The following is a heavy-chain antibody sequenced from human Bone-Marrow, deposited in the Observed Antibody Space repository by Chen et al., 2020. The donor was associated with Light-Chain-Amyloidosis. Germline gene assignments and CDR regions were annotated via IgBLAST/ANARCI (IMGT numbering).Heavy chain of an antibody. D-gene: IGHD3-10*01. J-gene: IGHJ4*02. V-gene: IGHV3-23*04. CDR2: VSGSTVST. CDR3: TRKGGYFDF. Sequence: EVQLVESGGGLVQPGGCLQHSCATSGCNFSSFGMSWVRQAPGKGLEWVSTVSGSTVSTYYAGAVKGRFIISRDNSKSTLYLQMNSLRAGDTAVYFCTRKGGYFDFWGQGSLVTVSS. CDR1: GCNFSSFG.